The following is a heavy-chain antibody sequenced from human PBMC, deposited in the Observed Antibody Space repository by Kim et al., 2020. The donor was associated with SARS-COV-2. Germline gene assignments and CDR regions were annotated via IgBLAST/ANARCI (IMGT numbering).Heavy chain of an antibody. Sequence: GGSLRLSCAASGFTFDDYAMHWVRQAPGKGLEWVSGISWNSGSIGYADSVKGRFTISRDNAKNSLYLQMNSLRAEDTALYYCAKELATGSFDYWGQGTLV. CDR2: ISWNSGSI. V-gene: IGHV3-9*01. CDR3: AKELATGSFDY. CDR1: GFTFDDYA. J-gene: IGHJ4*02. D-gene: IGHD1-26*01.